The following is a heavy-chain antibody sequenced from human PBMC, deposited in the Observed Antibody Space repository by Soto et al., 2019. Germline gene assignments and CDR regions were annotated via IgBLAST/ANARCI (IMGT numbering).Heavy chain of an antibody. V-gene: IGHV1-69*06. Sequence: QVQLVQSGAEVKKPGSSVKVSCKASGGTFSSYAISWVRQAPGQGLEWMGGIIPIFGTANYAQKFQGRVTIPADKSTSTAYMELSSLRSEETAVYYCARDVDYDILTGYPRAGMDVWGQGTTVTVSS. CDR1: GGTFSSYA. J-gene: IGHJ6*02. CDR2: IIPIFGTA. D-gene: IGHD3-9*01. CDR3: ARDVDYDILTGYPRAGMDV.